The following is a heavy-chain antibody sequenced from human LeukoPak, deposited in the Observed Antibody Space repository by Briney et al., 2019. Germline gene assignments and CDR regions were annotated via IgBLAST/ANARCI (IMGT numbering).Heavy chain of an antibody. CDR1: GFTFSSYW. CDR2: INTDGSST. Sequence: GGSLRLSCAASGFTFSSYWMSWVRQAPGKGLVWVSRINTDGSSTSYADSVKGRFTISRDNAKNTLYLQMNSLRAEDTAVYYCARVNDFGDYFDYWGQGTLVTVSS. J-gene: IGHJ4*02. D-gene: IGHD3-3*01. V-gene: IGHV3-74*01. CDR3: ARVNDFGDYFDY.